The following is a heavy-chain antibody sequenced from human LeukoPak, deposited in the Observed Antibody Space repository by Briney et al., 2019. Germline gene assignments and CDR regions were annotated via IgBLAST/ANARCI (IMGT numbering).Heavy chain of an antibody. V-gene: IGHV3-23*01. CDR1: VFTFSSYA. J-gene: IGHJ4*02. Sequence: PGGSLRLSCAASVFTFSSYAMSWVRQAPGKGLEWVSAISGSGGSTYYADSVKGRFTISRDNSKNTLYLQMNSLRAEDTAVYYCAKDMRFDWTPYYFDYWGQGTLVTVSS. CDR2: ISGSGGST. CDR3: AKDMRFDWTPYYFDY. D-gene: IGHD3-9*01.